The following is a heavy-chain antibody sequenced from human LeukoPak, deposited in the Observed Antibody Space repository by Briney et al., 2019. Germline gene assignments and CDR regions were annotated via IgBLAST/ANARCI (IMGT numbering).Heavy chain of an antibody. D-gene: IGHD6-13*01. V-gene: IGHV4-4*07. Sequence: PSETLSLTCTVSGGSISSYYWSWLRQPAGKGLEWLGRIYTSGSTNYNPSLKSRVTISVDTSKNQFSLKLSSVTAADTAVYYCARGMRVAAAAGGRFFDYWGQGTLVTVSS. CDR3: ARGMRVAAAAGGRFFDY. CDR2: IYTSGST. CDR1: GGSISSYY. J-gene: IGHJ4*02.